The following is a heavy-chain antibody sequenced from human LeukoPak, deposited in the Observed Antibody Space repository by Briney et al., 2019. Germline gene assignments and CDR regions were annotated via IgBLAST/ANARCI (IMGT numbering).Heavy chain of an antibody. D-gene: IGHD2-15*01. CDR2: IYYSGST. CDR3: ARNILLRNAFDI. CDR1: GGSISSSSHY. V-gene: IGHV4-39*07. J-gene: IGHJ3*02. Sequence: SETLSLTCTVSGGSISSSSHYWAWIRQSPGTGLEWIGSIYYSGSTYYNPSLKSRVTISLDTSKNQFSMNLTSVTGADTAIYYCARNILLRNAFDIWGQGTMVSVSS.